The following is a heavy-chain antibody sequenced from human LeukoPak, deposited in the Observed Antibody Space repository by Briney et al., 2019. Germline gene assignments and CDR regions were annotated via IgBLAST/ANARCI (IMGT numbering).Heavy chain of an antibody. CDR1: GFTFSSYA. Sequence: PGGSLRLPCATSGFTFSSYAMSWVRRAPGKGLEWVSAVSASGGGTYYADSVQGRFAISRDNSKNTVYPQMNSLRAEDTAVYYCAKEFIGASYYTWGQGTLVTVSS. CDR3: AKEFIGASYYT. J-gene: IGHJ5*02. CDR2: VSASGGGT. V-gene: IGHV3-23*01. D-gene: IGHD1-26*01.